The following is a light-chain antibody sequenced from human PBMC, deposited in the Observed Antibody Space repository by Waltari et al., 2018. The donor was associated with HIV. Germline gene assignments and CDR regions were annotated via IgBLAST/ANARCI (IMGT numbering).Light chain of an antibody. CDR2: KAS. CDR3: QQYNSYVT. J-gene: IGKJ3*01. CDR1: QSISNS. Sequence: DIQMTPSPSTLSASVGDRVTITCRASQSISNSLACYQQKPGKAPKLLIYKASSLESGVPSRFSGSGSETEFTLTISSLQPDDFATYYCQQYNSYVTFGPGTKVDIK. V-gene: IGKV1-5*03.